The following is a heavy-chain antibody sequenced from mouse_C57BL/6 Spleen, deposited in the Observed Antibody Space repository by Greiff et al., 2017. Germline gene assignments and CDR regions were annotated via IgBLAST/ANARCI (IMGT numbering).Heavy chain of an antibody. CDR2: IYPGDGDT. CDR3: SSANWDGWYFDV. J-gene: IGHJ1*03. D-gene: IGHD4-1*01. V-gene: IGHV1-80*01. CDR1: GYAFSSYW. Sequence: QVQLQQSGAELVKPGASVKISCKASGYAFSSYWMNWVKQRPGKGLEWIGQIYPGDGDTNYNGKFKGKATLTADKSSSPAYMQLSSLTSEDSAVYVCSSANWDGWYFDVWGTGTTVTVSS.